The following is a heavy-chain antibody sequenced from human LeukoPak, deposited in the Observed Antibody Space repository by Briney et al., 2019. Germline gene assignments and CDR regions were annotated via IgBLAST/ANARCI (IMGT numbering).Heavy chain of an antibody. V-gene: IGHV1-18*01. CDR2: ISAYNGNT. D-gene: IGHD6-19*01. Sequence: AXVKVXXXASGYTFTSYGISWVRQAPGQGLEWMGWISAYNGNTNYTQKLQGRVTMTTDTSTSTGYMELRRLRSDDRDVQYCERGXXXTXXWLKALSAFXIWGQGTMDTVSS. J-gene: IGHJ3*02. CDR3: ERGXXXTXXWLKALSAFXI. CDR1: GYTFTSYG.